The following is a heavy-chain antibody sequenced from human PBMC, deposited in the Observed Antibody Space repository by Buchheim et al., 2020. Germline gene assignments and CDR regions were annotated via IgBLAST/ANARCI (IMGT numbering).Heavy chain of an antibody. Sequence: QVQLVESGGGVVQPGRSLRLSCAASGFTFSSYGMHWVRQAPGKGLEWVAVIWYDGSNKYYADSVKGRFTISRDNSKKTLYMQMNSLRAEDTAVYYCARDDLLTPFDYWGQGTL. CDR1: GFTFSSYG. CDR2: IWYDGSNK. V-gene: IGHV3-33*01. J-gene: IGHJ4*02. CDR3: ARDDLLTPFDY.